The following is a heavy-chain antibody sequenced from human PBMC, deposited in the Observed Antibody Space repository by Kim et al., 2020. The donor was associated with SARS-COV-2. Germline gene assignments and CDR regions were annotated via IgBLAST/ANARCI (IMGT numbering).Heavy chain of an antibody. D-gene: IGHD5-18*01. J-gene: IGHJ3*02. V-gene: IGHV2-70*01. Sequence: YYRTSLKTRLTISKDTSKHQVVLTMTDMDPVDTATYYCARTLQLADAFDIWGQGTMVTVSS. CDR3: ARTLQLADAFDI.